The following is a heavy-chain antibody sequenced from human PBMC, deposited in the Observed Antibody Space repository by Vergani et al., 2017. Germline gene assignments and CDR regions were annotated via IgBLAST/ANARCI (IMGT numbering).Heavy chain of an antibody. J-gene: IGHJ6*02. CDR1: GYTFTGYY. CDR3: AIDLIVVVPADYYYYGMDV. D-gene: IGHD2-2*01. V-gene: IGHV1-2*02. Sequence: QVQLVQSGAEVKKPGASVKVSCKASGYTFTGYYMHWVRQAPGQGLEWMGWINPNSGGTNYAQQFQGRVTMTRDTSISTAYMELSRLRSDDTAVYYCAIDLIVVVPADYYYYGMDVWGQGTTVTVSS. CDR2: INPNSGGT.